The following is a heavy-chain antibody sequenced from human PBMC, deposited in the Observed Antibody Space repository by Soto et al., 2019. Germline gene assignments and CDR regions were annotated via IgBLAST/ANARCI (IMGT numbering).Heavy chain of an antibody. CDR2: INPNSGGT. Sequence: VRQAPGQGLEWMGWINPNSGGTNYAQKFQGRVTMTRDTSISTAYMELSRLRSDDTAVYYCARDLNYYDSSGYYYGPYYYYYGMDVWGQGTTVTVSS. CDR3: ARDLNYYDSSGYYYGPYYYYYGMDV. V-gene: IGHV1-2*02. D-gene: IGHD3-22*01. J-gene: IGHJ6*02.